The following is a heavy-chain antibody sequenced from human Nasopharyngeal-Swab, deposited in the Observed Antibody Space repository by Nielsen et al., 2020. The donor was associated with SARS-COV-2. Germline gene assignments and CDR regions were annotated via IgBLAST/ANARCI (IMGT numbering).Heavy chain of an antibody. CDR2: IDASDSYS. D-gene: IGHD3-10*01. CDR3: ARRSFYYGSGTVRGMDV. Sequence: GESLKISCKGSGDSFSSYWISWVRQMQGKGMEWMGIIDASDSYSNYSPSFQGHVTISVDKSLSTAFLQWSSLKASDTAVYYCARRSFYYGSGTVRGMDVWGQGTTVTVSS. CDR1: GDSFSSYW. V-gene: IGHV5-10-1*01. J-gene: IGHJ6*02.